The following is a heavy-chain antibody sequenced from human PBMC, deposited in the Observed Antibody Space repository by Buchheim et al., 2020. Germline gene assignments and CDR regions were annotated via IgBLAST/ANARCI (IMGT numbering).Heavy chain of an antibody. CDR3: AKDVGSSGWYTQFDY. Sequence: EVQLLESGGGLVQRGGSLRLSCAASGFTFSSYAISWVRQAPGKGLEWVSGISNSGSGAYYADSVKGRFSISRDNSKNTLFLQMNSLTAEDTAVYYCAKDVGSSGWYTQFDYWGQGTL. V-gene: IGHV3-23*01. CDR1: GFTFSSYA. CDR2: ISNSGSGA. J-gene: IGHJ4*02. D-gene: IGHD6-19*01.